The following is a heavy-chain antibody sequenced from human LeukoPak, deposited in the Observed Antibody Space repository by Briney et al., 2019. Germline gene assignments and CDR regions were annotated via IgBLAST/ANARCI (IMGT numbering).Heavy chain of an antibody. J-gene: IGHJ4*02. CDR1: GFGFSNYW. CDR3: ARDRGYSNFDY. CDR2: MNEDGSEK. D-gene: IGHD4-11*01. V-gene: IGHV3-7*01. Sequence: PGGSLRLSCAASGFGFSNYWMSWVRQAPGKGLEWVANMNEDGSEKNYVDSVKGRFTISRDNAQDSLYLQMNILRAEDTAVSYFARDRGYSNFDYWGQGTLLTVSS.